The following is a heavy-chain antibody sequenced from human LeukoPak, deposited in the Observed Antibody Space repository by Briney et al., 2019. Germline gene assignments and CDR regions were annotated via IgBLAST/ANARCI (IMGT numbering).Heavy chain of an antibody. CDR3: ARDKHYCTNGVCYPILDF. D-gene: IGHD2-8*01. V-gene: IGHV3-53*01. J-gene: IGHJ4*02. Sequence: ETLSLTCTVSGGSLSSTTYYWGWIRQPPGKGLEWVSVIYSGNNTYYADSVKGRFTISRDNSKNTLYLQMNSLRAEDTAVYYCARDKHYCTNGVCYPILDFWGQGTLVTVSS. CDR1: GGSLSSTTYY. CDR2: IYSGNNT.